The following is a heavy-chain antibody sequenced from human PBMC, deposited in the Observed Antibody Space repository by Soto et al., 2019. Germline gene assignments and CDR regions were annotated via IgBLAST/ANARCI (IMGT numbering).Heavy chain of an antibody. CDR1: GGSISSYY. D-gene: IGHD5-18*01. J-gene: IGHJ4*02. CDR2: IYYSGST. Sequence: QVQLQESGPGLVKPSETLSLTCTVSGGSISSYYWSWIRQPPGKGLEWIWYIYYSGSTNYNPSLTSLVTISVDTSKNQFSLKLSSVTAADTAVYYCARAPLNSYGYFDYWGQGTLVTVSS. CDR3: ARAPLNSYGYFDY. V-gene: IGHV4-59*01.